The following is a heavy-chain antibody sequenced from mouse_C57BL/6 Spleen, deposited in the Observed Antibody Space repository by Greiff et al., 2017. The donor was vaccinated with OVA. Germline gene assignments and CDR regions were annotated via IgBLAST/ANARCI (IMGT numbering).Heavy chain of an antibody. CDR2: IWSDGST. CDR3: ARHYCGRSYGDFDD. Sequence: VKLMESGPGLVAPSQSLSITCTVSGFSLTSYGVHWVRQPPGKGLEWLVVIWSDGSTTYKSALKARIRISKDNSQSKVFLKMNSLQSDDTAMYYCARHYCGRSYGDFDDWGTGTSVTVSS. J-gene: IGHJ1*03. CDR1: GFSLTSYG. V-gene: IGHV2-6-1*01. D-gene: IGHD1-1*01.